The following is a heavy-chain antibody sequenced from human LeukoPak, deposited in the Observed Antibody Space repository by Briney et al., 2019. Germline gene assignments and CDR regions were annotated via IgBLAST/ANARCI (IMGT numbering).Heavy chain of an antibody. J-gene: IGHJ4*02. D-gene: IGHD5-18*01. V-gene: IGHV1-2*02. CDR1: GYTFTDYY. CDR3: ARDRSALRYRQCDI. Sequence: ASVKVSCKVSGYTFTDYYIHWVRQAPGQGLEWMGWINANSGGTIYAQKFQGRVTMARDTSISTAYMEVSRLRSDDTAVYYCARDRSALRYRQCDIWGQGTLVTVSS. CDR2: INANSGGT.